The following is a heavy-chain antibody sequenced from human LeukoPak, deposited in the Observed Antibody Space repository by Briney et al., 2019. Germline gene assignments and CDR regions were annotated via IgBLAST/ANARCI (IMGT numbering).Heavy chain of an antibody. Sequence: PGGSLRLSCAASGFTFSNYWMHWVRQAPGKGLVWVSRINSDGINTSYADSVKGRFTISRDNAKNSLYLQMNSLRAGDTAVYYCARFRGSSGYGDAFDIWGQGAMVTVSS. CDR2: INSDGINT. CDR1: GFTFSNYW. J-gene: IGHJ3*02. V-gene: IGHV3-74*01. CDR3: ARFRGSSGYGDAFDI. D-gene: IGHD5-12*01.